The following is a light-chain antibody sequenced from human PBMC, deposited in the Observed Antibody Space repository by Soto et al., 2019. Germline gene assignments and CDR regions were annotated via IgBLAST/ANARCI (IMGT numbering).Light chain of an antibody. CDR3: QQYNNWPLT. V-gene: IGKV3-15*01. Sequence: EILMTQSPGTLSASPGERATLSCRASQSVSSNLAWYQQKPGQAPRLLIYAVSTRATGIPARFSGSGSGTEFTLTISSLQSEDVAVYYCQQYNNWPLTFGQGTKVEIK. CDR1: QSVSSN. J-gene: IGKJ1*01. CDR2: AVS.